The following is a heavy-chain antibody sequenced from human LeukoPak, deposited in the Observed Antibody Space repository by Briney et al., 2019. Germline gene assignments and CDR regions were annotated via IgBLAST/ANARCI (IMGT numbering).Heavy chain of an antibody. V-gene: IGHV3-30*02. Sequence: GGSLRLSCAASGFTFSSFGMHWIRQAPGKGLEWVAFIRNDGSIIYNADSVKGRFTISRDNSKNTLYLQMNSLRAEDTAVYYCARDSPRVGHYYFDYWGQGTLVTVSS. J-gene: IGHJ4*02. CDR2: IRNDGSII. CDR3: ARDSPRVGHYYFDY. CDR1: GFTFSSFG.